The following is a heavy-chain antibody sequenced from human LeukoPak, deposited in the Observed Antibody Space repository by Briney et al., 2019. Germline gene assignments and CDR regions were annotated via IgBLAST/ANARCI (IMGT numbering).Heavy chain of an antibody. CDR2: ISAYNGNT. V-gene: IGHV1-18*01. D-gene: IGHD2-2*02. CDR1: VYTFTSYG. Sequence: ASVKVSRTASVYTFTSYGISWVRQAPGQGLEWMGWISAYNGNTNYAQKLQGRVTMTTDTTTSTAYMKLRSLRSDDTAVYYCARGVGCSSTSCYRRAFDIWGQGTRVTVSS. J-gene: IGHJ3*02. CDR3: ARGVGCSSTSCYRRAFDI.